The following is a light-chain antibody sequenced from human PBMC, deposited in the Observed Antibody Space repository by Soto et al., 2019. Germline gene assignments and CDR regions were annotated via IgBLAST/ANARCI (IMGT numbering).Light chain of an antibody. J-gene: IGKJ1*01. V-gene: IGKV3-15*01. CDR2: GAS. CDR3: QQYNNWPRT. CDR1: QSVSSD. Sequence: EIVMTQSTATLSVSPGERATLSCRASQSVSSDLAWYHQKPGQAPRLLIYGASTRAPGIPARFSGSGSGTEFTLTINSLQSEDFAVYYCQQYNNWPRTFGQGTKVEIK.